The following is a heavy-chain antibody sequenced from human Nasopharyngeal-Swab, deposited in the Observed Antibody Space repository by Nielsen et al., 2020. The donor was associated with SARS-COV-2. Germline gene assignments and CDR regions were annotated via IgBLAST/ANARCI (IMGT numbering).Heavy chain of an antibody. J-gene: IGHJ4*02. Sequence: WIRQPPGKGLEWVSFISSRSSTIYYADSVKGRFTISRDNAKNSLYLQMNSLRDEDTAVYFCARGCGGDCYSGFDYWGQGTLVTSPQ. V-gene: IGHV3-48*02. D-gene: IGHD2-21*02. CDR3: ARGCGGDCYSGFDY. CDR2: ISSRSSTI.